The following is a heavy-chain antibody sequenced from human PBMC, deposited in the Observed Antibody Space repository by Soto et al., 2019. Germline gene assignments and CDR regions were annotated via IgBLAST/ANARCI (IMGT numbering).Heavy chain of an antibody. CDR1: GLSLSRVA. CDR2: ISGGGSST. V-gene: IGHV3-23*01. Sequence: GGSLRLSCSASGFTASGLSLSRVAMNWVREAAGKGLEWVSAISGGGSSTEYADSVKGRVTVSSDNSKNTLCLEMNSLGDDDTPLYPFSKAQEIPIFDHFDPGGPGTLVTVSS. CDR3: SKAQEIPIFDHFDP. J-gene: IGHJ5*02. D-gene: IGHD3-3*01.